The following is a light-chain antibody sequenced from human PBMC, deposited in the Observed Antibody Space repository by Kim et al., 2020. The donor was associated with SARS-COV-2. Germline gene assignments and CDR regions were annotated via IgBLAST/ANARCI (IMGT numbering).Light chain of an antibody. Sequence: QSVLTQPPSASGSPGQSVTISCTGTSSDVGGYNYVSWYQQHPGKAPKLMIYEVTKRPSGVPDRFSASKSGNTASQTVSGLQAEDGADYYCCSYAGSNTLVFGGGTQLTVL. J-gene: IGLJ2*01. CDR3: CSYAGSNTLV. CDR1: SSDVGGYNY. CDR2: EVT. V-gene: IGLV2-8*01.